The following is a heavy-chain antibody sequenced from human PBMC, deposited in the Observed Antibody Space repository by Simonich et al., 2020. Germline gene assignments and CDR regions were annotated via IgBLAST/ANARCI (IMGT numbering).Heavy chain of an antibody. J-gene: IGHJ4*02. V-gene: IGHV3-30*19. CDR3: ARANFDY. Sequence: QVQLVESGGGVVQPGRSLRLSCAASGFTFSSYGMHWVRQAPGKGLGWVAVRSYDGSNKYYADSVKGRFTISRDNSKNTLYLQMNSLRAEDTAVYYCARANFDYWGQGTLVTVSS. CDR2: RSYDGSNK. CDR1: GFTFSSYG.